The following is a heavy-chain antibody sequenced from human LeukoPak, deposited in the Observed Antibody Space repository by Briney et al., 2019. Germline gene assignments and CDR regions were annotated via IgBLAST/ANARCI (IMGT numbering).Heavy chain of an antibody. CDR1: GYTFTGYY. Sequence: GASVKVSCKASGYTFTGYYMHWVRQAPGQGLEWMGRINPNSGGTNYAQKFQGRVNMTRDTSISTDYMELSRLRCDDTAVYYCVIKIEYSSLTWGEGALVTVSS. V-gene: IGHV1-2*06. CDR2: INPNSGGT. D-gene: IGHD6-6*01. CDR3: VIKIEYSSLT. J-gene: IGHJ5*02.